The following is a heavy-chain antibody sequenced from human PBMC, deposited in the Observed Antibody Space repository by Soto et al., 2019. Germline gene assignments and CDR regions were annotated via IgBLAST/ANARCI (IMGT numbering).Heavy chain of an antibody. J-gene: IGHJ4*02. V-gene: IGHV1-24*01. Sequence: QVQLVQSGAEVKKPGASVKVSCKVSGHTLSELSMHWVRQAPGKGLEWMGGFDPEDGETISAQKFQGRVTMTEDTSTDSTDMELSSLRSEDTAVHYCGAGGTRWLHSPFDYWGQGTLVTISS. D-gene: IGHD1-1*01. CDR2: FDPEDGET. CDR1: GHTLSELS. CDR3: GAGGTRWLHSPFDY.